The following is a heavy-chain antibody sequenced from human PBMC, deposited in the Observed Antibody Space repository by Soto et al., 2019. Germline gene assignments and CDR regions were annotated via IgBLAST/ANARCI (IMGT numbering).Heavy chain of an antibody. CDR2: ISYDGSNK. CDR3: ARDWTFSSGDWQPAFDI. V-gene: IGHV3-30-3*01. J-gene: IGHJ3*02. Sequence: GGSLRLSCAASGFTFSSYAMHWVRQAPGKGLEWVAVISYDGSNKYYADSVKGRFTISRDNSKNTLYLQMNSLRAEDTAVYYCARDWTFSSGDWQPAFDIWGQGTMVT. D-gene: IGHD2-21*02. CDR1: GFTFSSYA.